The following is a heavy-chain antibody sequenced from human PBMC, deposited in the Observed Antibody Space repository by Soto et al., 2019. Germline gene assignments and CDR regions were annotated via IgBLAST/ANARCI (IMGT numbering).Heavy chain of an antibody. Sequence: QVQLVQSGAEVKKPGASVKVSCKASGYTFTSYGISWVRQAPGQGLEWMGWISAYNGNTNYAQKLQGRVTMTTDTSTSTAYRELRSLRSDATAVYYCARDATTAAALTWFDPLGQGTLVTVSA. CDR3: ARDATTAAALTWFDP. CDR2: ISAYNGNT. V-gene: IGHV1-18*01. D-gene: IGHD5-12*01. J-gene: IGHJ5*02. CDR1: GYTFTSYG.